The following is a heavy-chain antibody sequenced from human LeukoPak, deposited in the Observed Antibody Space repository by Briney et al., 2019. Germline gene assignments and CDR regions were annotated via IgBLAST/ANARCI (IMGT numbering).Heavy chain of an antibody. J-gene: IGHJ4*02. CDR1: GFTFSTYW. D-gene: IGHD6-19*01. V-gene: IGHV3-21*01. CDR3: ARDLRALGLSIAVPDY. Sequence: GGSLRLSCAASGFTFSTYWMSWVRQAPGKGLEWVSSISSSSSYIYYADSVKGRFTISRDNAKNSLYLQMNSLRAEDTAVYYCARDLRALGLSIAVPDYWGQGTLVTVSS. CDR2: ISSSSSYI.